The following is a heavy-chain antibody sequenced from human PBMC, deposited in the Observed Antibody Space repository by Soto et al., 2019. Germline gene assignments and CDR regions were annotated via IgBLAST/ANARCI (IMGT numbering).Heavy chain of an antibody. J-gene: IGHJ4*02. Sequence: ASVKVSCKASGFSFTGYYIHWLRQAPGQGLEWMGWISAYNGNTNYAQKLQGRVTMTTDTSTSTAYMELRSLRSDDTAVYYCARVVAVAGTEVDYWGQGTLVTVSS. V-gene: IGHV1-18*04. CDR3: ARVVAVAGTEVDY. CDR1: GFSFTGYY. CDR2: ISAYNGNT. D-gene: IGHD6-19*01.